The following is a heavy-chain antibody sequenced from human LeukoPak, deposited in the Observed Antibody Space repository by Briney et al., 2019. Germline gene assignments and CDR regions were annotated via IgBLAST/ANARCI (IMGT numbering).Heavy chain of an antibody. CDR2: ISAYNGNT. Sequence: EASVKVSCKASGYTFTSYGISWVRQAPGQGLEWMGWISAYNGNTNYAQKLQGRVTMTRDTSISTAYMELSRLRSDDTAVYYCARVKREGPDWVVDIWGQGTMVTVSS. J-gene: IGHJ3*02. D-gene: IGHD1-1*01. CDR1: GYTFTSYG. V-gene: IGHV1-18*01. CDR3: ARVKREGPDWVVDI.